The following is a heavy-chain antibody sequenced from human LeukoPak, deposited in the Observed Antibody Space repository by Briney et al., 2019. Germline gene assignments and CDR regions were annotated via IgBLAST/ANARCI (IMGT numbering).Heavy chain of an antibody. V-gene: IGHV1-2*02. J-gene: IGHJ4*02. CDR1: GYTFTAQY. D-gene: IGHD2-21*01. Sequence: VASVKVSCKAPGYTFTAQYMHWVRQAPGQGLEGMGWINPNNGETKYAQSFLGRVTMTRDTSTTTAYMELSSLRSDDTAVYFCASYPRSIPTPPFDYWGQGTLVTVSS. CDR3: ASYPRSIPTPPFDY. CDR2: INPNNGET.